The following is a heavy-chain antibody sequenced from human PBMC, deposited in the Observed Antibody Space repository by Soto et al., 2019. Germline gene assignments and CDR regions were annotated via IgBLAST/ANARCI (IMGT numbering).Heavy chain of an antibody. CDR2: IYSGGST. CDR1: GFTVSSNY. Sequence: LRLSCAASGFTVSSNYMSWVRQAPGKGLEWVSVIYSGGSTYYADSVKGRFTISRDNSKNTLYLQMNSLRAEDTAVYYCATPIGYCSSTSCNLGWDGMDVWGQGTTVTVSS. D-gene: IGHD2-2*03. J-gene: IGHJ6*02. CDR3: ATPIGYCSSTSCNLGWDGMDV. V-gene: IGHV3-53*01.